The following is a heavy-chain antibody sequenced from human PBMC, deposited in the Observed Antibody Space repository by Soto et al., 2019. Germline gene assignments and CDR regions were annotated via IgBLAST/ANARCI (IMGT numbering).Heavy chain of an antibody. D-gene: IGHD5-18*01. Sequence: QVQLVQSGAEVKKPGSSVKVSCKASGGTFSSYTISWVRQAPGQGLELMGRIIPILGIANYAQKFQGRVTITADKSTSTAYMELSSLRSEDTAVYYCARDGDSYGYGMDGWGQGTTVTVSS. CDR1: GGTFSSYT. J-gene: IGHJ6*02. CDR3: ARDGDSYGYGMDG. CDR2: IIPILGIA. V-gene: IGHV1-69*08.